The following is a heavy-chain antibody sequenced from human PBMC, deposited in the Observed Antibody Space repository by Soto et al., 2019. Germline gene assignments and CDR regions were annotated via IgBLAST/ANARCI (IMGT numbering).Heavy chain of an antibody. Sequence: QVQLVQSGAEMKKPGSSVMISCQSSGGTFNTYAMNWVRQAPGQGPEWMGDISPMFGAANYAPKFQDRVTITADESTGTSYMQLSSLTSEDTALYFCAREVQVHTPAFVYWGQGTLVTVSS. CDR1: GGTFNTYA. D-gene: IGHD3-10*01. V-gene: IGHV1-69*19. CDR3: AREVQVHTPAFVY. J-gene: IGHJ4*02. CDR2: ISPMFGAA.